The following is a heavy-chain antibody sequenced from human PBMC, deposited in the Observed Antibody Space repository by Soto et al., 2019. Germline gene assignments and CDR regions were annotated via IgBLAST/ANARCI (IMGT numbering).Heavy chain of an antibody. CDR3: ARHVIAAAGTSAPDY. J-gene: IGHJ4*02. CDR2: IYCSGST. D-gene: IGHD6-13*01. V-gene: IGHV4-39*01. Sequence: PSETLSLTCPVSGGSISSTSYYWGWIRQPPGKGLNGTGSIYCSGSTYSNPSIKSRVSIPVDTSKTQFSLKLGSVTAADTAVYYCARHVIAAAGTSAPDYWGQGTLVTVSS. CDR1: GGSISSTSYY.